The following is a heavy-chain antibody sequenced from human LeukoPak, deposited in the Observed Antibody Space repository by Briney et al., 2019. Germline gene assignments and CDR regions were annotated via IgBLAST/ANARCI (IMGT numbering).Heavy chain of an antibody. CDR2: IYHSGST. CDR3: ASDRIAAAGKDGGGY. J-gene: IGHJ4*02. D-gene: IGHD6-13*01. CDR1: GFTFSNAW. Sequence: PGGSLRLSCAASGFTFSNAWMSWVRQAPGKGLEWIGEIYHSGSTNYNPSLKSRVTISVDKSKNQFSLKLSSVTAADTAVYYCASDRIAAAGKDGGGYWGQGTLVTVSS. V-gene: IGHV4-4*02.